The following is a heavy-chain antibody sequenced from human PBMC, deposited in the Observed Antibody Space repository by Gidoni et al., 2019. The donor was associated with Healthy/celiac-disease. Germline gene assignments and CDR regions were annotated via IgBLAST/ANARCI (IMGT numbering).Heavy chain of an antibody. D-gene: IGHD4-17*01. CDR2: IRSSSSYI. CDR1: GFTFSSYS. J-gene: IGHJ6*02. Sequence: EVQLVESGGGLVKPGGSLRLSCAASGFTFSSYSMNCVRQAPGKGLEWVSSIRSSSSYIYYADSVKGRFTISRDNAKNSLYLQMNSLRAEDTAVYYCARDRTVTTLYYYYYGMDVWGQGTTVTVSS. V-gene: IGHV3-21*01. CDR3: ARDRTVTTLYYYYYGMDV.